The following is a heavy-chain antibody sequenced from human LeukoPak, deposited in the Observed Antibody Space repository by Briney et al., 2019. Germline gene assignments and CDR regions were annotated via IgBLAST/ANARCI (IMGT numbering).Heavy chain of an antibody. D-gene: IGHD3-16*02. CDR3: AELFWGGYRPKTGYCFCI. V-gene: IGHV3-33*01. J-gene: IGHJ3*02. Sequence: GGSLRLSCAVSGFTFSSYGMHWVRQAPGKGLEWVAVIWYDGSNKYYADSVKGRFTISRDNSKNTLYLQMNSLRAEDTAVYYCAELFWGGYRPKTGYCFCIWGQGTMVTVSS. CDR1: GFTFSSYG. CDR2: IWYDGSNK.